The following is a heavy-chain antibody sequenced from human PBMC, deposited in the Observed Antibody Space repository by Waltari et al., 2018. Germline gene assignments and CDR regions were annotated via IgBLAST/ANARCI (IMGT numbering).Heavy chain of an antibody. Sequence: EVQLVESGGGLVQPGGSLRLSCAASGFSFSIYAMHWVRQAPGKGKELVSAISSNGVRTYDANSMKCRLSISRDNSKNTLYLQMGSLRAEDMAVYYCARSPDQPDSLDYYMDVWGKGTTVTVSS. V-gene: IGHV3-64*01. D-gene: IGHD2-21*01. CDR1: GFSFSIYA. CDR3: ARSPDQPDSLDYYMDV. J-gene: IGHJ6*03. CDR2: ISSNGVRT.